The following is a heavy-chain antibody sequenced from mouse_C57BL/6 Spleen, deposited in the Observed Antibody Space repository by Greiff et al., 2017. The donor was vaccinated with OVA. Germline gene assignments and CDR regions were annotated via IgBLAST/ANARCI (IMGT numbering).Heavy chain of an antibody. Sequence: QVQLQQPGAELVKPGASVKLSCKASGYTFTSYWMQWVKQRPGQGLEWIGEIDPSDSYTNYNQKLKGKATLTVDTSSSTAYMQLSSLTSEDSAVYYCARSGGYDDYWGQGTTLTVSS. CDR3: ARSGGYDDY. J-gene: IGHJ2*01. D-gene: IGHD2-2*01. CDR2: IDPSDSYT. V-gene: IGHV1-50*01. CDR1: GYTFTSYW.